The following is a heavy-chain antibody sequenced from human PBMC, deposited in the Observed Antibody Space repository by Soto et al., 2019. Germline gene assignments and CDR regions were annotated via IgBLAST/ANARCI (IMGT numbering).Heavy chain of an antibody. V-gene: IGHV1-69*04. Sequence: SVKVSCKASGGTFSSYTISWVRQAPGQGLEWMGRIIPILGIANYAQKFQGRVTITADKSTSTAYMELSSLRSEGTAVYYCARDTPSPDIVVVPAALLDAFDIWGQGTMVTVSS. CDR2: IIPILGIA. CDR1: GGTFSSYT. J-gene: IGHJ3*02. CDR3: ARDTPSPDIVVVPAALLDAFDI. D-gene: IGHD2-2*01.